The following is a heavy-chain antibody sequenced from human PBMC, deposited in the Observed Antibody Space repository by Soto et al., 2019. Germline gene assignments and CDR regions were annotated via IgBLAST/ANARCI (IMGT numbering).Heavy chain of an antibody. CDR2: IIPIFGTA. Sequence: QVQLVQSGAEVKKPGSSVKVSCKASGGTFSSYAISWVRQAPGQGLEWMGGIIPIFGTANYAQKVQGRVTITADESTSTAYMELSSLRSEDTAVYYCARDSTTLWFGELLPAGMDVWGQGTTVTVSS. J-gene: IGHJ6*02. CDR1: GGTFSSYA. D-gene: IGHD3-10*01. CDR3: ARDSTTLWFGELLPAGMDV. V-gene: IGHV1-69*01.